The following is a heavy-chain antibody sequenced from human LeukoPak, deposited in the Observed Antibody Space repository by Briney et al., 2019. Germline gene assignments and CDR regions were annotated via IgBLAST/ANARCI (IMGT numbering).Heavy chain of an antibody. V-gene: IGHV3-30*04. D-gene: IGHD3-10*01. Sequence: PGRSLRLSCAASGFTFSSYAMHWVRQAPGKGLEWVAVISYDGSNKYYADSVKGRFTISRDNSKNTLYLQMNSLRAEDTAVYYCAKDRYGSGSYYSYWGQGTLVTVSS. J-gene: IGHJ4*02. CDR3: AKDRYGSGSYYSY. CDR2: ISYDGSNK. CDR1: GFTFSSYA.